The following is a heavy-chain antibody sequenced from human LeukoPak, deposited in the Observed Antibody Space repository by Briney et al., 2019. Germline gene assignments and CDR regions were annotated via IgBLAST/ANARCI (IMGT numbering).Heavy chain of an antibody. CDR1: GFTFSSYY. V-gene: IGHV3-74*01. CDR2: ISGDGTNI. CDR3: AREGDYLGLGPV. D-gene: IGHD4-17*01. Sequence: PGGSLRLSCVASGFTFSSYYMQWVRQDPRKGLVWVSRISGDGTNINYADSVRGRFTISRDNAKNTVYLQMNSLRAEDTAVYYCAREGDYLGLGPVWGQGTLVTVSS. J-gene: IGHJ4*02.